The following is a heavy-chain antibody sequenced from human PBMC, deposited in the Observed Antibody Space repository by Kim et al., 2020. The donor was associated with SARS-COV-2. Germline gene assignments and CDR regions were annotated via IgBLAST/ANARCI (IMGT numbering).Heavy chain of an antibody. CDR1: GFTFSSYA. J-gene: IGHJ3*02. D-gene: IGHD3-22*01. V-gene: IGHV3-23*01. CDR3: AKSPPSLEYYYDSSETMAFDI. CDR2: ISGSGGST. Sequence: GGSLRLSCAASGFTFSSYAMSWVRQAPGKGLEWVSAISGSGGSTYYADSVKGRFTISRDNSKNTLYLQMNSLRAEDTAVYYCAKSPPSLEYYYDSSETMAFDIWGQGTMVTVSS.